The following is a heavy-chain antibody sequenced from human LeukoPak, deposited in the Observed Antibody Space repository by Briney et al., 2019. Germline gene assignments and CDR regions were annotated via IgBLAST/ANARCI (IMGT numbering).Heavy chain of an antibody. CDR3: ARQHGGNYLDF. J-gene: IGHJ4*02. D-gene: IGHD4-23*01. V-gene: IGHV4-61*07. Sequence: IGQIFYTGTTEYNPSLKSRVPMSLDTSKNQFSLRLSSVTAGDTAVYYCARQHGGNYLDFWGQGTLVTVSS. CDR2: IFYTGTT.